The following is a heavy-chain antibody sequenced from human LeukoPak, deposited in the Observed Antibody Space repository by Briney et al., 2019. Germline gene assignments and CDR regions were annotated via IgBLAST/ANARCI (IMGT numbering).Heavy chain of an antibody. D-gene: IGHD3-22*01. CDR3: AREDSSGYWPFDY. CDR1: GFDFSSYA. J-gene: IGHJ4*02. Sequence: PGGSLSLSCVASGFDFSSYAMTWVRQAPGRGLEWVSTIGAYAARTYYADSVKGRFTTSRENSKSTLSLQMNSLRAEDTAVYYCAREDSSGYWPFDYWGQGTLVTVSS. CDR2: IGAYAART. V-gene: IGHV3-23*01.